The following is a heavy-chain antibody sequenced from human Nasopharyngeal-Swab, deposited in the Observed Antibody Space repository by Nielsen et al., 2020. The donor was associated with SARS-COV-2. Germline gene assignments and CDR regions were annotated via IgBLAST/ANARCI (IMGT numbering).Heavy chain of an antibody. V-gene: IGHV4-31*02. Sequence: CQAPGKGLEWIGYIYYSGSTYYNPPLKSRVTISVDTSKNQFSLKLSSVTAADTAVYYCARASITMIVVVDAFDIWGQGTMVTVSS. CDR3: ARASITMIVVVDAFDI. J-gene: IGHJ3*02. CDR2: IYYSGST. D-gene: IGHD3-22*01.